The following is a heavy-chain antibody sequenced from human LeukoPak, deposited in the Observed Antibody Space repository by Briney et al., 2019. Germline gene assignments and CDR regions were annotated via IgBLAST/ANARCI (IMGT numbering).Heavy chain of an antibody. Sequence: SETLSLTCAVYGGSFSGYYWSWIRQPPGKGLEWIGEINHSGSTNYNPSLKSRVTISVDTSKNQFSLKLSSVTAADTAVYYCARRRRGVMVYFDYWGQGTLVTVSP. CDR2: INHSGST. J-gene: IGHJ4*02. CDR1: GGSFSGYY. CDR3: ARRRRGVMVYFDY. D-gene: IGHD3-16*01. V-gene: IGHV4-34*01.